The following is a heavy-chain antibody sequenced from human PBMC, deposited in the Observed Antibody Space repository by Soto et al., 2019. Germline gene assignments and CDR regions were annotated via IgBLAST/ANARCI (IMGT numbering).Heavy chain of an antibody. CDR1: SAPVSSTTYT. CDR2: VYYGGRS. D-gene: IGHD3-10*01. CDR3: ASYGSGSYYNGYYFDY. V-gene: IGHV4-39*01. J-gene: IGHJ4*02. Sequence: SETLSLTCTVSSAPVSSTTYTWGWIRQPPGKGLEWVASVYYGGRSYYNPTLNSRVTISVDTSKNQFSLELRSVTAADTAVYYCASYGSGSYYNGYYFDYWGQGTLVTVSS.